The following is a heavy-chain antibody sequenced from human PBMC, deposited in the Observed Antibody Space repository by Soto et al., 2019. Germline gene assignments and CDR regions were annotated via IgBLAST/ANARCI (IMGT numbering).Heavy chain of an antibody. Sequence: GGSLRLSCAASGFTFSTYCMSWVRQAPGKGLEWVANIKLDGSEKYCVDSVRGRFTISRDNAKNSLYLQMNSLRVEGTAVYYCARDLGYSSLSAGDYWGQGTLVTVSS. CDR2: IKLDGSEK. CDR3: ARDLGYSSLSAGDY. D-gene: IGHD6-19*01. J-gene: IGHJ4*02. V-gene: IGHV3-7*01. CDR1: GFTFSTYC.